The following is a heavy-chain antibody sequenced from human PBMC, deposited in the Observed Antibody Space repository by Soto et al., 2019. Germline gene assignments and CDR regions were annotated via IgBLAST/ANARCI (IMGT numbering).Heavy chain of an antibody. J-gene: IGHJ4*02. CDR3: ARCTIGHYGSGSYGNY. V-gene: IGHV3-48*01. CDR2: ISSSSSTI. Sequence: GGSLRLSCAASGFTFSSYSMNWVRQAPGKGLEWVSYISSSSSTIYYADSVKGRFTISRDNAKNSLYLQMNSLRAEDTAVYYCARCTIGHYGSGSYGNYWGQGTLVTVSS. D-gene: IGHD3-10*01. CDR1: GFTFSSYS.